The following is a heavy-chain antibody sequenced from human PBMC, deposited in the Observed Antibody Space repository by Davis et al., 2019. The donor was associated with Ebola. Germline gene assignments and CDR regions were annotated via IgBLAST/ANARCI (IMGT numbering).Heavy chain of an antibody. CDR2: IYYSGST. J-gene: IGHJ4*02. CDR3: ASTGTTAPGFDY. Sequence: PSETLSLTCAVYGGSFSGYYWSWIRQHPGKGLEWIGYIYYSGSTYYNPSLKSRVTISVDTSKNQFSLKLSSVTAADTAVYYCASTGTTAPGFDYWGQGTLVTVSS. V-gene: IGHV4-31*11. D-gene: IGHD1-7*01. CDR1: GGSFSGYY.